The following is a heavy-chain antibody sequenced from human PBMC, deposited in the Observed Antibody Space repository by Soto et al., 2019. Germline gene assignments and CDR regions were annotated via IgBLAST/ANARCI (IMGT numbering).Heavy chain of an antibody. Sequence: GESLKISCNGSGYTFTNYWIGWGRQMPGKGPEWMGIIYPGDSDTKYNPSFQGQVTISADKSITTTYLQWSSLKASDTAIYYCAASIFYYGMDVWGQGTTVTVSS. CDR2: IYPGDSDT. CDR3: AASIFYYGMDV. J-gene: IGHJ6*02. CDR1: GYTFTNYW. V-gene: IGHV5-51*01.